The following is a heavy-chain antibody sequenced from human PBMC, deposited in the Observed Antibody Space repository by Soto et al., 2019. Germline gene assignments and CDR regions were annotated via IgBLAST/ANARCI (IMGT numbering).Heavy chain of an antibody. CDR1: GFTFKDYY. CDR2: ISSNGNTI. V-gene: IGHV3-11*01. J-gene: IGHJ4*02. Sequence: GGSLRLSCSASGFTFKDYYVSWIRQAPGKGLEWVSYISSNGNTIHYADSVKGRFTISRDNAKNSLYLQMNSLRADDTAVYYCARYVEERFLQWLFDYWGKGTPVTVSS. CDR3: ARYVEERFLQWLFDY. D-gene: IGHD3-3*01.